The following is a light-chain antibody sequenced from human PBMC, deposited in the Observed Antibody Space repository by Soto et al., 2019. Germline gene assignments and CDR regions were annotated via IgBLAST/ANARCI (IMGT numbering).Light chain of an antibody. J-gene: IGKJ4*01. V-gene: IGKV3-11*01. CDR3: QQRAVWPLT. CDR1: QNIRTY. Sequence: EIVLTQSPVTLSLSPGERATLSCRVSQNIRTYLAWYQQKPGQAHRLLIYDTSNRAAGIPARFSGSGSGTDFTLTISSLEPEDCAVYYCQQRAVWPLTFGGGTKVEI. CDR2: DTS.